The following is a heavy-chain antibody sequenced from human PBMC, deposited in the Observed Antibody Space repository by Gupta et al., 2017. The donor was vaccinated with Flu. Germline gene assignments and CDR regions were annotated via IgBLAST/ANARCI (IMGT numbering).Heavy chain of an antibody. CDR2: IKQDGSEK. J-gene: IGHJ6*02. V-gene: IGHV3-7*01. D-gene: IGHD2-2*01. CDR3: ATRVVPAARGAYYYYVMDV. CDR1: GFTFSSYW. Sequence: EVQLVESGGGLVQPGGSLRLSCAASGFTFSSYWMSWVRQAPGKGLEWVANIKQDGSEKYYVDSVKGRFTISRDNAKNSLYLQMNSLRAEDTAVYYCATRVVPAARGAYYYYVMDVWGQGTTVTGSS.